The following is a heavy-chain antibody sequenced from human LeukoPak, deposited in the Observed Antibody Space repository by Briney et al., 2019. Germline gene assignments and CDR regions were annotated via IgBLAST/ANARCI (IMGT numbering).Heavy chain of an antibody. CDR1: GGTFSSYA. D-gene: IGHD5-12*01. J-gene: IGHJ6*02. CDR3: ASLTSARGYAPNYYYYYGMDV. Sequence: SVKVSCKASGGTFSSYAISWVRQAPGQGLEWRGGIIPIFGTANYAQKFQGRVTITADDSTSTAYMELSSLRSEDTAVYYCASLTSARGYAPNYYYYYGMDVWGQGTTVTVSS. CDR2: IIPIFGTA. V-gene: IGHV1-69*13.